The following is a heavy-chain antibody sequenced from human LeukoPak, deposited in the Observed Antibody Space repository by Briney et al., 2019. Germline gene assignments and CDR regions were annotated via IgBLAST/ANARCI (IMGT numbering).Heavy chain of an antibody. CDR3: ARVLGPFDY. D-gene: IGHD3/OR15-3a*01. CDR2: INHSGST. V-gene: IGHV4-34*01. CDR1: GGSFSGYY. Sequence: SETLSLTCAVYGGSFSGYYWSWIRQPPGKGLEWIGEINHSGSTNYNPSLKSRVTISVDTSKNQFSLKLSSVIAADTAVYYCARVLGPFDYWGQGTLVTVSS. J-gene: IGHJ4*02.